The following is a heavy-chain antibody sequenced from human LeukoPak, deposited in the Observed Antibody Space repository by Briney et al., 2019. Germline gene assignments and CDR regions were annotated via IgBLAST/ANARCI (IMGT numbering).Heavy chain of an antibody. CDR3: ARGYGESHFDY. CDR2: IRYDGSNQ. CDR1: GFTFSSYG. Sequence: GGSLRLSCAASGFTFSSYGMHLVRQTPGKGLEWVSFIRYDGSNQYYADSVKGRFTISRDNSKNTLYLQMNSPRPEDTAVYFCARGYGESHFDYWGQGTLVTVSS. V-gene: IGHV3-30*02. D-gene: IGHD5-18*01. J-gene: IGHJ4*02.